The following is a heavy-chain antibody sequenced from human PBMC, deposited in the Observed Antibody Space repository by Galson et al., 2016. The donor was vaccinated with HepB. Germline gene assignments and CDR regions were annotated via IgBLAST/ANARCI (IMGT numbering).Heavy chain of an antibody. Sequence: SLRLSCAASGFTFSSYAMSWVRQAPGKGLEWVSTINGGDSGGSTYYADPVKSRFTISRDNSKSTLYVEINILRAEDTAVYYCATGRGTTVKPNDYWGQGTLVTVSS. CDR2: INGGDSGGST. CDR3: ATGRGTTVKPNDY. D-gene: IGHD4-17*01. J-gene: IGHJ4*02. V-gene: IGHV3-23*01. CDR1: GFTFSSYA.